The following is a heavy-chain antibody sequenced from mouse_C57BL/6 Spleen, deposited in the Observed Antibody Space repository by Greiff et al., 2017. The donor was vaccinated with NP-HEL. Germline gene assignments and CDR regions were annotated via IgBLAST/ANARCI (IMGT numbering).Heavy chain of an antibody. CDR1: GFTFSDYY. CDR3: ARGRGTFDY. CDR2: INYDGSST. J-gene: IGHJ2*01. V-gene: IGHV5-16*01. Sequence: EVNVVESEGGLVQPGSSMKLSCTASGFTFSDYYMAWVRQVPEKGLEWVANINYDGSSTYYLDSLKSRFIISRDNAKNILYLQMSSLKSEDTATYYCARGRGTFDYWGQGTTLTVSS.